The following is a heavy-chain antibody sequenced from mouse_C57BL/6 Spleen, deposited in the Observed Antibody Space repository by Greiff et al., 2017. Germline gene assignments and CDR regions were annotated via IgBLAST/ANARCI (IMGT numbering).Heavy chain of an antibody. V-gene: IGHV1-4*01. CDR1: GYTFTSYT. J-gene: IGHJ3*01. D-gene: IGHD2-4*01. CDR3: AREDYDYVWFAY. CDR2: INPSSGYT. Sequence: QVQLQQSGAELPRPGASVKMSCKASGYTFTSYTMHWVKQRPGQGLEWIGYINPSSGYTKYNQKFKDKATLTADKSSSTAYMQLSSLTSEDSAVYYCAREDYDYVWFAYWGQGTLVTVSA.